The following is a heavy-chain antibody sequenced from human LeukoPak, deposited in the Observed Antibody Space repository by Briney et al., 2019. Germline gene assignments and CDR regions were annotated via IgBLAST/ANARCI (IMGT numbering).Heavy chain of an antibody. V-gene: IGHV1-18*01. J-gene: IGHJ4*02. Sequence: ASVKVSCKASGYTFTSYAISWVRQAPGQGLEWMGWISAYNGNTNYAQKLQGRVTMTTDTSTSTAYMELSRLRSDDTAVYYCARDRSGSTVTSYLVWGQGTLVTVSS. CDR1: GYTFTSYA. D-gene: IGHD4-17*01. CDR2: ISAYNGNT. CDR3: ARDRSGSTVTSYLV.